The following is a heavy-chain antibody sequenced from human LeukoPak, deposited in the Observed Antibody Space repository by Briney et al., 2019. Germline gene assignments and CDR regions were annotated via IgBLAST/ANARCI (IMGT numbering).Heavy chain of an antibody. Sequence: SETLSLTCAVYGGSFSGYYWSWIRQSPGKGLEWIGEINHSGSTNYNPSLKSRVTISVDTSKNQFSLKLSSVTAADTAVYYCASYAYYDFWSGLGAFDIWGQGTMVTVSS. J-gene: IGHJ3*02. D-gene: IGHD3-3*01. V-gene: IGHV4-34*01. CDR1: GGSFSGYY. CDR3: ASYAYYDFWSGLGAFDI. CDR2: INHSGST.